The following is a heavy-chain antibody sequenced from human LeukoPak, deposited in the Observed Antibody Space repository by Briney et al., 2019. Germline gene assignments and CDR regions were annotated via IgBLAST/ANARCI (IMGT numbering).Heavy chain of an antibody. V-gene: IGHV3-23*01. CDR2: VSGNGGTT. D-gene: IGHD6-19*01. CDR1: GFTFSSYA. J-gene: IGHJ4*02. CDR3: AKDLRGAVAGTDHFDY. Sequence: QAGGSLRLSCAAPGFTFSSYAMSWVRQAPGKGLEWVSTVSGNGGTTYYADSVKGRFTISRDNSKNTLFLQMNSLRAEDTAVFYCAKDLRGAVAGTDHFDYWGQGTLVTVSS.